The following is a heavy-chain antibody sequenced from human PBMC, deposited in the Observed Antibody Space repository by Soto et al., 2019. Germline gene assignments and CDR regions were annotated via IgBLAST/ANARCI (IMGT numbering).Heavy chain of an antibody. V-gene: IGHV3-74*01. Sequence: EVQLVESGGGLVQPGGSLRLSCAASGFTFSSYWMHWVRQAPGKGLVWVSRINSDGSSTSYADSVKCRFTNSRDNAKNTLYLQMNSLRAEDTAVYYCVRTSLVVAAATREDYWGQGTLVTVSS. CDR2: INSDGSST. CDR3: VRTSLVVAAATREDY. CDR1: GFTFSSYW. D-gene: IGHD2-15*01. J-gene: IGHJ4*02.